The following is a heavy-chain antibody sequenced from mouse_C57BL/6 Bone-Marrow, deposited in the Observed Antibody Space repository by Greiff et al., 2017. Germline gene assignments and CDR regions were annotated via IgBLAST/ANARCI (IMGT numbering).Heavy chain of an antibody. CDR1: GYTFTSYW. Sequence: QVQLQQSGAELAKPGASVKLSCKASGYTFTSYWMHWVKQRPGQGLEWIGYINPSSGYTKYNQKFKDKATLTADTSSSTAYMQLSSLTYEASAVYYYARGHYYGSSYVTWFAYWGQGTLVTVSA. CDR2: INPSSGYT. D-gene: IGHD1-1*01. CDR3: ARGHYYGSSYVTWFAY. J-gene: IGHJ3*01. V-gene: IGHV1-7*01.